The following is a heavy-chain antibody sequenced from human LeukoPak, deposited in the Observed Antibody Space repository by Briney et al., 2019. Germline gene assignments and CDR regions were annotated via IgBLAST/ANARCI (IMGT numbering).Heavy chain of an antibody. Sequence: ASVKVSCKASGYTFTSYGISWVRQAPGQGLEWMGWISAYNGNTNYAQKLQGRVTMTTDTSTSTAYMELRSLRSDDTAVYYCARDQGSGSSWYSYYFDYWGQGTLVTVSS. CDR2: ISAYNGNT. D-gene: IGHD6-13*01. V-gene: IGHV1-18*01. CDR1: GYTFTSYG. CDR3: ARDQGSGSSWYSYYFDY. J-gene: IGHJ4*02.